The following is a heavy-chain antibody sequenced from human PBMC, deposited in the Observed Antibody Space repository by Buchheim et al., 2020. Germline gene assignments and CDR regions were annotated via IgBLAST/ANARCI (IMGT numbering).Heavy chain of an antibody. CDR3: ARVSVAGEDFDY. CDR2: ISYDGSNK. CDR1: GFTFSSYA. Sequence: QVQLVESGGGVVQPGRSLRLSCAASGFTFSSYAMRWVRQAPGKGLEWVAVISYDGSNKYYADSVKGRFTISRDNSKNTLYLQMNSLRAEDTAVYYCARVSVAGEDFDYWGQGTL. J-gene: IGHJ4*02. D-gene: IGHD6-19*01. V-gene: IGHV3-30-3*01.